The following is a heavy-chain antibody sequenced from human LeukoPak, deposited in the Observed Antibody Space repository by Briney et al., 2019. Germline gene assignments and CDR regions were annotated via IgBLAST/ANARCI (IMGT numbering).Heavy chain of an antibody. Sequence: SETLSLTCTVSGYSISSGYYWGWIRQSPGKGLEWIGYISYSGTTNYNPSCKSRVTISMDSSKNQVSLNLISVTAADTAMYYCARGVNWIDPWGQGTLVTVSS. CDR1: GYSISSGYY. J-gene: IGHJ5*02. D-gene: IGHD3-16*01. V-gene: IGHV4-38-2*02. CDR2: ISYSGTT. CDR3: ARGVNWIDP.